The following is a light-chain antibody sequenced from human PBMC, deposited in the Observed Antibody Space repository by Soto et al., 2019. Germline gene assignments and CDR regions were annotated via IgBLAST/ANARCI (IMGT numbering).Light chain of an antibody. CDR1: SSDVGGYNY. CDR3: SSYTSSLYV. CDR2: DVS. J-gene: IGLJ1*01. Sequence: QSVLTQPASVSGSPGQSITISCTGTSSDVGGYNYVSWYLQHPGKAPKLMIYDVSNRPSGVSNRFSGSKSGNTASLTISGLQAEDEADYYCSSYTSSLYVFGTGTKVTVL. V-gene: IGLV2-14*01.